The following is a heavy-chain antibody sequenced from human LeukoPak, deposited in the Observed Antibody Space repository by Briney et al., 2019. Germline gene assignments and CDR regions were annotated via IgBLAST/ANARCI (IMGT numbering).Heavy chain of an antibody. CDR1: GYTYTSYG. CDR2: ISPYNVNT. CDR3: ARGAPYYDFWSGYSPDY. V-gene: IGHV1-18*01. Sequence: GASVKVSCKASGYTYTSYGISGVGQAGGQGVEGMGWISPYNVNTNYPQKLHGRVTITTATSTSTAYMELRSLRSDDTAVYYCARGAPYYDFWSGYSPDYWGQGTLVTVSS. J-gene: IGHJ4*02. D-gene: IGHD3-3*01.